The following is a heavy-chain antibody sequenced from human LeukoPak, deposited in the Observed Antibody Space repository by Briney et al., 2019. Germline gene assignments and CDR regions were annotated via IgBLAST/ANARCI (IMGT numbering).Heavy chain of an antibody. V-gene: IGHV4-59*01. CDR2: IYYGGST. CDR1: GDSINSNY. J-gene: IGHJ4*02. D-gene: IGHD2-15*01. CDR3: ARLLAGCPGGRCRAHFDY. Sequence: KPSETLSLTCSVSGDSINSNYWSWLRQPPGKGLEWIGYIYYGGSTNYNPSLKSRVSMSVATSKNQFSLNLSSVTAADTAVYHCARLLAGCPGGRCRAHFDYWGQGTLVTVSS.